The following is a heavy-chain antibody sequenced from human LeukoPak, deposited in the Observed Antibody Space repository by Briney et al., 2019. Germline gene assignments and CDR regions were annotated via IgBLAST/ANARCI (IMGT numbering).Heavy chain of an antibody. CDR1: GYTFTGYY. V-gene: IGHV1-2*02. CDR3: ARDYYGSGSSDY. Sequence: ASVKVSCKASGYTFTGYYMHWVRQAPGQGLEWMGWINPNSGGTNYAQKFQGRVTMTRDTSISTAHMELSRLRSDDTAVYYCARDYYGSGSSDYWGQGTLVTVSS. D-gene: IGHD3-10*01. J-gene: IGHJ4*02. CDR2: INPNSGGT.